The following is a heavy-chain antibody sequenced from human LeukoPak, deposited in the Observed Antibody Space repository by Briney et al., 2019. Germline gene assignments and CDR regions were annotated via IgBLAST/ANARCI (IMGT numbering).Heavy chain of an antibody. CDR3: ARPFSSTRDY. CDR1: GFTFSSYS. D-gene: IGHD5/OR15-5a*01. Sequence: GGSLRLSCAASGFTFSSYSMNWVRQAPGKGLEWVSVIYSGGSTYYADSVKGRFTISRDNSKNTLYLQMNSLRAEDTAVYYCARPFSSTRDYWGQGTLVTVSS. CDR2: IYSGGST. V-gene: IGHV3-53*01. J-gene: IGHJ4*02.